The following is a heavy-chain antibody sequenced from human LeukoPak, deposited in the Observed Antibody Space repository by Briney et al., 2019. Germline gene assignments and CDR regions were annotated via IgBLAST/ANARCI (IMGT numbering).Heavy chain of an antibody. D-gene: IGHD3/OR15-3a*01. CDR2: IYYSGST. J-gene: IGHJ4*02. CDR1: GGSISSSSYY. Sequence: SETLSLTCTVSGGSISSSSYYWGWIRQPPGKGLEWIGSIYYSGSTYYNPSLKSRVTISVDTSKNQFSLKLSSVTAADTAVYYCARLEAEGLVITHWRQGTLVTVSS. V-gene: IGHV4-39*01. CDR3: ARLEAEGLVITH.